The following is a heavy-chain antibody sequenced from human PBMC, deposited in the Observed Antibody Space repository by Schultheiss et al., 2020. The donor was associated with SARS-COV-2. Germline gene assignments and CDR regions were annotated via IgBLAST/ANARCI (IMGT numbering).Heavy chain of an antibody. CDR2: IKQDGSEK. CDR1: GFTVSSYG. J-gene: IGHJ5*02. Sequence: GGSLRLSCAASGFTVSSYGMHWVRQAPGKGLEWVANIKQDGSEKYYVDSVKGRFTISRDNAKNSLYLQMNSLRAEDTAVYYCARESLLRNNWFDPWGQGTLVTVSS. V-gene: IGHV3-7*01. D-gene: IGHD3-22*01. CDR3: ARESLLRNNWFDP.